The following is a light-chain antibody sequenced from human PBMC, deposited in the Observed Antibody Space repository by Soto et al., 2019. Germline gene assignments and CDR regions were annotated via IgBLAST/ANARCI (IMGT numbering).Light chain of an antibody. Sequence: GLTQSPGTLSLSTEERATLSCRASQSVSNNYLAWYQQKPGQAPRLLIYGASSRATGIPDRFSGSGSGTDFTLIISRLEPEDFAVYYCQQYGSSPPITFGQGTRLEIK. CDR3: QQYGSSPPIT. CDR2: GAS. CDR1: QSVSNNY. J-gene: IGKJ5*01. V-gene: IGKV3-20*01.